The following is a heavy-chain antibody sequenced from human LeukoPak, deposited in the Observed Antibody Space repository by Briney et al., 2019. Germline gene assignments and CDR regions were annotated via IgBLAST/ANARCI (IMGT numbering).Heavy chain of an antibody. J-gene: IGHJ4*02. D-gene: IGHD3-3*01. CDR2: INPSGGST. Sequence: AASVKVSCTASGYTFTSYYMHWVRQAPGQELEWMGIINPSGGSTSYAQTFQGRVTMTRDTSTSTVYMELSSMRSEDTAVYYCASVGAQSGSPFDYWGQGTLVTVSS. CDR3: ASVGAQSGSPFDY. CDR1: GYTFTSYY. V-gene: IGHV1-46*01.